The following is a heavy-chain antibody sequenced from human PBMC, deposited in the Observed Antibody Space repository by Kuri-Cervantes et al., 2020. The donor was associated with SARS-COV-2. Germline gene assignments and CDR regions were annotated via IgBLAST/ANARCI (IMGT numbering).Heavy chain of an antibody. CDR2: IWYDGSNK. V-gene: IGHV3-33*01. Sequence: GESLKISCAASGFTFSSYAMHWVRQAPGKGLEWVADIWYDGSNKYYVDSVKGRFTISRDNSKNTLYLQMNSLRAEDTAVYYCAGGIRVGPGEYFEVWGRGTLVTVSS. CDR3: AGGIRVGPGEYFEV. D-gene: IGHD2-15*01. J-gene: IGHJ2*01. CDR1: GFTFSSYA.